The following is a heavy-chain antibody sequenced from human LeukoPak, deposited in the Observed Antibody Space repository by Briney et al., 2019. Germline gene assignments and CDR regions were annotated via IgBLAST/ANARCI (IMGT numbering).Heavy chain of an antibody. CDR3: ARDSAPPQHSPYGMDV. CDR2: INPSGGST. V-gene: IGHV1-46*01. CDR1: GYTFTSYY. D-gene: IGHD3-3*02. J-gene: IGHJ6*02. Sequence: ASVKVSCKASGYTFTSYYMHWVRQAPGQGLEWMGIINPSGGSTSYAQKFQGRVTMTRDTSTSTVYMELSRLRSEDTAVYHRARDSAPPQHSPYGMDVWGQGSTVTVCS.